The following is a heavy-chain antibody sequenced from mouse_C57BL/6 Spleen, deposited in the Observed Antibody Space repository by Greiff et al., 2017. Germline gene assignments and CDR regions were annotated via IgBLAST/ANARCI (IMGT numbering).Heavy chain of an antibody. CDR1: GISITTGNYR. J-gene: IGHJ1*03. V-gene: IGHV3-5*01. CDR2: IYYSGTI. CDR3: ARDPGSSYEYFDV. Sequence: EVKLMESGPGLVKPSQTVFLTCTVTGISITTGNYRWSWIRQFPGNKLEWIGYIYYSGTITYNPSLTSRTTITRDTPKNQFFLEMNSLTAEDTATYYCARDPGSSYEYFDVWGTGTTVTVSS. D-gene: IGHD1-1*01.